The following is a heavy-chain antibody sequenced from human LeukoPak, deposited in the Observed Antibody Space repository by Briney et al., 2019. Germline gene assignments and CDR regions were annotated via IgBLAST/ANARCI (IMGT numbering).Heavy chain of an antibody. Sequence: SETLSLTCAVYGGSFSAHYWSWIRQPPGKGLEWIGEINHSGSTNYNPSLKSRVTISVDTSKNQFSLKLSSVTAADTAVYYCARHGARQGDWLLSKPYPAYFDYWGQGTLVTVSS. D-gene: IGHD3/OR15-3a*01. J-gene: IGHJ4*02. CDR3: ARHGARQGDWLLSKPYPAYFDY. CDR2: INHSGST. V-gene: IGHV4-34*01. CDR1: GGSFSAHY.